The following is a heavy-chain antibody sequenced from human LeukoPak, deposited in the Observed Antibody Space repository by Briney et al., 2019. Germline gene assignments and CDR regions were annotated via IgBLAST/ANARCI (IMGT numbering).Heavy chain of an antibody. D-gene: IGHD1-1*01. J-gene: IGHJ6*02. V-gene: IGHV1-2*02. CDR2: INPNSGGA. CDR1: GYPLTGYY. CDR3: ARDRGQLPAAYFYGMDV. Sequence: ASVKVSCKASGYPLTGYYMHWVRQAPGQGFEWMGWINPNSGGANYAQKFLGRISMTRDTSISIVYLELSSLRSDDTAVYYCARDRGQLPAAYFYGMDVWGQGTTVAVSS.